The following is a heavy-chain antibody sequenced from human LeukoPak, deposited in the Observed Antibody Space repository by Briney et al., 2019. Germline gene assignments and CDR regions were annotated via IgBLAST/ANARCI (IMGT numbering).Heavy chain of an antibody. V-gene: IGHV1-18*01. CDR1: GYTFTSYG. CDR2: ISIYNGNT. J-gene: IGHJ4*02. CDR3: ARRGYYYDSSGYYLGGFDY. D-gene: IGHD3-22*01. Sequence: ASVKVSCKASGYTFTSYGISWVRQAPGQGLEWMGWISIYNGNTNYAQKLQGRVTMTTDTSTSTAYMELRSLRSDDTAVYYCARRGYYYDSSGYYLGGFDYWGQGTLVTVSS.